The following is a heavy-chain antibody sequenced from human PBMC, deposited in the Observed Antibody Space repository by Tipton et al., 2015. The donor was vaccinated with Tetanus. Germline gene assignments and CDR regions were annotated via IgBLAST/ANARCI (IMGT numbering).Heavy chain of an antibody. D-gene: IGHD3-9*01. J-gene: IGHJ2*01. CDR1: GYNFTIYW. CDR3: ARRRSAILSGSYHWYFDI. Sequence: VQLVQSGAEVKKPGESLKISCKPSGYNFTIYWIGWVRQMPGKGLEWMGVINPTDYQTSYNPSFEGQVTISADRSINTAYLQWSSLQTSDTATYFCARRRSAILSGSYHWYFDIWGRGTLVTVSS. CDR2: INPTDYQT. V-gene: IGHV5-51*01.